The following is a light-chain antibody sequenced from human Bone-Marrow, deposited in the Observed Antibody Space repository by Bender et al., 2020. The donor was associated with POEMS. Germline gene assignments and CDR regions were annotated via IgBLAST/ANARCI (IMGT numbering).Light chain of an antibody. J-gene: IGLJ2*01. V-gene: IGLV2-23*02. Sequence: QSALTQPPSASGSPGQSVTISCTGTSSDVGSSNLVSWYQQHPGRAPILLIYEVTKRPSGVSDRLSGSKSGNTAFLTISGLQAEDEADYHCSSYARRNVIFGGGTKLTVL. CDR2: EVT. CDR1: SSDVGSSNL. CDR3: SSYARRNVI.